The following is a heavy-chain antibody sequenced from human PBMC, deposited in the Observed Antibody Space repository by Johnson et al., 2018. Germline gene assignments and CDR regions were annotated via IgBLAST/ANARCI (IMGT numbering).Heavy chain of an antibody. CDR2: IFYSGST. Sequence: QVQLQESGPGLVKPSETLSLTCTVSGGSISSYYWSWIRQPPGKGLEWIGYIFYSGSTNYNPSLKSRVTISVDTSKNQFSLKLRYVTAEDTAVYYCARGEAYHYGMDVYYGMDVWGQGTTVTVSS. V-gene: IGHV4-59*01. CDR1: GGSISSYY. J-gene: IGHJ6*02. D-gene: IGHD4-17*01. CDR3: ARGEAYHYGMDVYYGMDV.